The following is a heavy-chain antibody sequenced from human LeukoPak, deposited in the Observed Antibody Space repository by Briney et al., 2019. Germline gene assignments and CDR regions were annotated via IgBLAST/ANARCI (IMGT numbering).Heavy chain of an antibody. J-gene: IGHJ4*02. V-gene: IGHV4-61*01. D-gene: IGHD3-10*01. Sequence: SETLSLTCTVSGGSVSSGTYYWSWIRHPPGKGREGIGYIYYTVSTNYNPSLQSRLTISVDTSKNQSSLKLSSVPAADTAVYYCARRGGSGRSFDYWGQGTLVTVSS. CDR3: ARRGGSGRSFDY. CDR2: IYYTVST. CDR1: GGSVSSGTYY.